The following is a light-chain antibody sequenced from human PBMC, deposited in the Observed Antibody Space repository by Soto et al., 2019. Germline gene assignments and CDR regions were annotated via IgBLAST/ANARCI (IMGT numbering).Light chain of an antibody. V-gene: IGKV3-20*01. CDR3: QQYGNSVPFS. J-gene: IGKJ2*03. CDR2: GTS. CDR1: QSVSSSY. Sequence: EIVLTQSPGTLSLSPGERATLSCRASQSVSSSYLAWYQQKPGQAPSLLIFGTSIRATGIPDRFSGSGSGTDFTLTISRLEPEDFAVYYCQQYGNSVPFSFGQGTKVEIK.